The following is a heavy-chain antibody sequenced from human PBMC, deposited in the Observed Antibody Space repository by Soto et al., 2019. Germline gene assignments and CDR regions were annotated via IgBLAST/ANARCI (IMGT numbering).Heavy chain of an antibody. CDR2: ISGSGDST. CDR3: AKASPPQTDY. V-gene: IGHV3-23*01. J-gene: IGHJ4*02. Sequence: EVQLLESGGGLVQPGGSLRLSRAASGFTFSSYAMSWVRQAPGKGLEWVSGISGSGDSTYYADSVKGRFTISRDNSKNTLYLQMNSLRVEDTAVYYCAKASPPQTDYWGQGTLVTVSS. CDR1: GFTFSSYA.